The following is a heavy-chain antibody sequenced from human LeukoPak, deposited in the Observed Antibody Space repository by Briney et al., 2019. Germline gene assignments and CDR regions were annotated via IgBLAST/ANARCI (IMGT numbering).Heavy chain of an antibody. D-gene: IGHD2-21*01. CDR3: ARVLFPSGPTHCFDP. CDR1: GYIFSGHY. Sequence: ASARDSCKASGYIFSGHYIQWVRQAPGQGLEWMGWINPASGGTNNAQKFHGRVTMTTDTSISTLYMELNSLRSDDTAVYYCARVLFPSGPTHCFDPWGQGTLVTVSS. CDR2: INPASGGT. V-gene: IGHV1-2*02. J-gene: IGHJ5*02.